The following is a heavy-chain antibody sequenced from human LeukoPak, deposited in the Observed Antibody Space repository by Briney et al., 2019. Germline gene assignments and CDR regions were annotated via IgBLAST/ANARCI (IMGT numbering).Heavy chain of an antibody. Sequence: SGPAQALPTHILTLPCSFSEVLRRTSGMCVSWIRQPPGKALEWLARIDWDDDKYYSTSLKTRLTISKDTSKNQVVLTMTHMDPVDTATYYCARSRFSPVLGAADVEYCCLGSLVTVSS. CDR3: ARSRFSPVLGAADVEY. CDR2: IDWDDDK. CDR1: EVLRRTSGMC. V-gene: IGHV2-70*11. J-gene: IGHJ4*02. D-gene: IGHD1-26*01.